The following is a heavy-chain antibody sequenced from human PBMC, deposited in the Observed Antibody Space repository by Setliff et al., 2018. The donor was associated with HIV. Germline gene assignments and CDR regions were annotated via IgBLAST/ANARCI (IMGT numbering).Heavy chain of an antibody. V-gene: IGHV4-39*07. CDR1: GDSISSGFYY. J-gene: IGHJ4*02. CDR2: IYARGGT. Sequence: SETLSLTCTLSGDSISSGFYYWGWIHQPPGKGLEWIGRIYARGGTNYNPSLESRVTMSVDTSMNQFSLKLTSVTAADTAVYYCVGDETTVTFDYWGQGTLVTVS. D-gene: IGHD4-17*01. CDR3: VGDETTVTFDY.